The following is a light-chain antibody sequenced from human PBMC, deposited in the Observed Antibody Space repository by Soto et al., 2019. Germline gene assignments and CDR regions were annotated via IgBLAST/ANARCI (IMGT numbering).Light chain of an antibody. CDR3: SSYTSSGTLV. CDR1: SSDVGTYNY. J-gene: IGLJ2*01. CDR2: DVS. V-gene: IGLV2-14*03. Sequence: QSALTQPASVSGSPGQSITISCTGTSSDVGTYNYVSWFQQHPGEAPKLMIYDVSTRPSGVSSRFSGSKSANTASLTISGLQAEDEADYYCSSYTSSGTLVFGGGTKLTVL.